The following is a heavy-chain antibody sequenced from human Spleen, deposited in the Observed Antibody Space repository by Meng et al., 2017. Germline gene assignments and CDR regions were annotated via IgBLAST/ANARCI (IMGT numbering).Heavy chain of an antibody. CDR2: INSDGSST. V-gene: IGHV3-74*01. CDR3: AGSMIAAFDI. Sequence: GESLKISCAVSGFTFSGYWMYWVRQPPGKGLVWVSRINSDGSSTSYAKSVKGRFTIPRDNAKNTLYLQMNSLRAEDTDMYYCAGSMIAAFDIWGQGTMVTVSS. CDR1: GFTFSGYW. D-gene: IGHD3-22*01. J-gene: IGHJ3*02.